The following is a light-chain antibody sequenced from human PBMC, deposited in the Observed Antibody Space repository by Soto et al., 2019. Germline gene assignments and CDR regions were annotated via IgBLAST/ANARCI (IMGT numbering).Light chain of an antibody. J-gene: IGLJ2*01. V-gene: IGLV2-14*03. CDR3: ASYTSSRDVV. CDR1: SSDVGGYNY. Sequence: QSALTQPASVSGSPGQSLTISCTGTSSDVGGYNYVSWYQHHPGKAPKLMIYDVTNRPSGVSDRFSGSKSGTTASLTISGLQGEDEADYYCASYTSSRDVVFGGGTKLTVL. CDR2: DVT.